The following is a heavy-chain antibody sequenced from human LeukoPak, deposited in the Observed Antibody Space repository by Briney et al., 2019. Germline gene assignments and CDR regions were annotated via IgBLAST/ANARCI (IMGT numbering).Heavy chain of an antibody. D-gene: IGHD2-2*01. Sequence: GASVKVSCKVSGYTLTELSMLWVRQAPGQGLEWMGWINPNSGGTNYAQKFQGRVTMTRDTSISTAYMELSRLRSDDTAVYYCARVGGCSSTSCYSFDYWGQGTLVTVSS. J-gene: IGHJ4*02. CDR2: INPNSGGT. CDR3: ARVGGCSSTSCYSFDY. V-gene: IGHV1-2*02. CDR1: GYTLTELS.